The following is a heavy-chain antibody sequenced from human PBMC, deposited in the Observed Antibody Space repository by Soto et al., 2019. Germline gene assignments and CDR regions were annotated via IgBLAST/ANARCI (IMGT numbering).Heavy chain of an antibody. D-gene: IGHD3-10*01. CDR1: GFSVSRNY. CDR2: VYSGGAT. V-gene: IGHV3-53*02. J-gene: IGHJ4*02. Sequence: QLVETGGGLIQPGTSLTLSCAASGFSVSRNYMTWARQAPGKGLEWVSFVYSGGATFYADSVKGRFILSRDDSQNTMYLQMNNLRAEDTAVYYCARVPGRLWGRGTLVTVAS. CDR3: ARVPGRL.